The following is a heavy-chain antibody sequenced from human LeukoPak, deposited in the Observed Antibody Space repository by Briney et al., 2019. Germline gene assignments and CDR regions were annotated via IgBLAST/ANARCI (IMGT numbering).Heavy chain of an antibody. CDR3: TRDQT. CDR1: LGSHW. Sequence: GGSLRLSCVGALGSHWMGWVRQAPGKGLEWVAKIKEDGSQKYYMDSVKGRFTISRDNAKSSLFLQMNNLRVEDTAVYYCTRDQTWGQGTLVTVSS. CDR2: IKEDGSQK. V-gene: IGHV3-7*01. J-gene: IGHJ4*02.